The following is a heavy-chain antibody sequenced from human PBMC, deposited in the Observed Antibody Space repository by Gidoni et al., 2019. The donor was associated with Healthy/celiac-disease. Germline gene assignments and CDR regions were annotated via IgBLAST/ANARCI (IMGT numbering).Heavy chain of an antibody. D-gene: IGHD1-26*01. Sequence: EVQLVESGGGLVQPGGSVRLSCAAAGCTVSSYSMNWVRQAPGKGLEWVSYISSSSSTIYYADSVKGRFTISRDNAKNSLYLQMTSLTAEDTAVYYCARTRYRGSYSDAFDIWGQGTLVTVSS. V-gene: IGHV3-48*01. CDR3: ARTRYRGSYSDAFDI. CDR1: GCTVSSYS. CDR2: ISSSSSTI. J-gene: IGHJ3*02.